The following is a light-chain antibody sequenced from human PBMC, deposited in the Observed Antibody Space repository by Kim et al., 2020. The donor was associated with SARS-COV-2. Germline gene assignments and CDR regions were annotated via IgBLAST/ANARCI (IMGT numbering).Light chain of an antibody. CDR2: DNN. V-gene: IGLV1-51*01. CDR3: GTWDSSLMV. Sequence: PVRKITISCSGSSTNIGNNYVSCYQQLPGTAPKLLIYDNNERPSGIPDRFSGSKSGTSATLGITGLQTGDEADYYCGTWDSSLMVFGGGTQLTVL. CDR1: STNIGNNY. J-gene: IGLJ2*01.